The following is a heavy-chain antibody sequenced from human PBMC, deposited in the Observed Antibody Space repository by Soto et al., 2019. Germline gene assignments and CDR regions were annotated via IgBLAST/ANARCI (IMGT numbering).Heavy chain of an antibody. CDR3: AALWFGELAFNY. Sequence: PSETLSLTCSVSGYSIRSGYYWGWGRQAPGKGLEWLGSVYHNGIMFHNPSFQSRVTISVDTSKNQFSLNLRSVTAADTAVYYCAALWFGELAFNYWGHGILVTVSS. CDR1: GYSIRSGYY. CDR2: VYHNGIM. D-gene: IGHD3-10*01. V-gene: IGHV4-38-2*02. J-gene: IGHJ4*01.